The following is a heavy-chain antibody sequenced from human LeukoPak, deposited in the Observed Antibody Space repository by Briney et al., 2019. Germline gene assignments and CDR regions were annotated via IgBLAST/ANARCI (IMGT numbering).Heavy chain of an antibody. D-gene: IGHD4-17*01. Sequence: SETLSLTCTVSGGSISSYYWSWIRQPPGKGLKWIGYIYYSGSTNYNPSLKSRVTISVDTSKNQFPLKLSSVTAADTAVYYCARQYGDYWGQGTLVTVSS. V-gene: IGHV4-59*08. J-gene: IGHJ4*02. CDR3: ARQYGDY. CDR1: GGSISSYY. CDR2: IYYSGST.